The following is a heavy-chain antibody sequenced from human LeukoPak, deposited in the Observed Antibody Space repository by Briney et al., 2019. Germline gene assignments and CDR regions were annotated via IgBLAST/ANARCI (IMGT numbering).Heavy chain of an antibody. CDR2: ISGSGGST. V-gene: IGHV3-23*01. J-gene: IGHJ4*02. CDR1: GFTFSSYD. Sequence: GGSLRLSCAASGFTFSSYDMSWVRQAPGKGLEWVSAISGSGGSTYYADSVKGRFTISRDNSKNSLYLQMNSLRAEDTAVYYCAARDIVAGDYWGQGTLVTVSS. CDR3: AARDIVAGDY. D-gene: IGHD5-12*01.